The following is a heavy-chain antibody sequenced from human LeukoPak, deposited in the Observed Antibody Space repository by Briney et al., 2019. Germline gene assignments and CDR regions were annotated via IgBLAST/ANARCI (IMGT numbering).Heavy chain of an antibody. V-gene: IGHV3-21*01. CDR2: ISSSSSYI. CDR3: ATELVTSYYYYYYGMDV. D-gene: IGHD6-6*01. Sequence: PGGSLRLSCAASGFTFSSYSMNWVRQAPGKGLEWVSSISSSSSYIYYADSVKGRFTISRDNAKNSLYLQMNGLRAEDTAVYYCATELVTSYYYYYYGMDVWGQGTTVTVSS. CDR1: GFTFSSYS. J-gene: IGHJ6*02.